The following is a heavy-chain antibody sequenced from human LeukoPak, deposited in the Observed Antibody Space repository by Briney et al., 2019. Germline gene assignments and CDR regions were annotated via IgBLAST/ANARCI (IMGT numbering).Heavy chain of an antibody. D-gene: IGHD6-19*01. CDR3: AREFVSSGWYGTGYFDY. Sequence: GRSLRLSCAASGFTFSSYGMHWVRQAPGKGLEWVAVIWNDGSNKYYADSVKGRFTISRDNSKNTLYLQMNSLRAEDTAVYYCAREFVSSGWYGTGYFDYWGQGTLVTVSS. J-gene: IGHJ4*02. CDR2: IWNDGSNK. CDR1: GFTFSSYG. V-gene: IGHV3-33*01.